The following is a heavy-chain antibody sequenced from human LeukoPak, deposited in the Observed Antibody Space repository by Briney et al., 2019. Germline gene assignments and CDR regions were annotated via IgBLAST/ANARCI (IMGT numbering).Heavy chain of an antibody. J-gene: IGHJ4*02. Sequence: QPGGSLRLSCVASGFEFSIHDMSWGRQAPGKGPEWVSSISGSGTDTYYTDSVKGRFTISRDTSKNTLYMQMNNLRVEDTAVYYCAKGSYYDSSGSFYFDYWGQGTLVTVSS. D-gene: IGHD3-22*01. CDR2: ISGSGTDT. CDR1: GFEFSIHD. CDR3: AKGSYYDSSGSFYFDY. V-gene: IGHV3-23*01.